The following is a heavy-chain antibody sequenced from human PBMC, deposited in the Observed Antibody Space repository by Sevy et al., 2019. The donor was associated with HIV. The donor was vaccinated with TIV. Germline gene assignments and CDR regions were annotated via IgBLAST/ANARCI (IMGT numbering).Heavy chain of an antibody. CDR2: ISFDGRNE. V-gene: IGHV3-30*04. Sequence: GGSLRLSCAASGFTFGNHAIRWVRQAPGKGLEWVAIISFDGRNEHYADSVKGRFTISRDNSKNTVYLQMTRLRTEDTAVYYCARDRCTDGVCFRSGYFDYWGQGTLVTVSS. J-gene: IGHJ4*01. D-gene: IGHD2-8*01. CDR1: GFTFGNHA. CDR3: ARDRCTDGVCFRSGYFDY.